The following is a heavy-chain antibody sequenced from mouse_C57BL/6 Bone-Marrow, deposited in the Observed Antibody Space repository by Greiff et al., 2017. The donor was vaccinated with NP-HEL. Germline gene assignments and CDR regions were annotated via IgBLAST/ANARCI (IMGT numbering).Heavy chain of an antibody. Sequence: EVMLVESGGGLVQSGRSLRLSCATSGFTFSDFYMEWVRQAPGKGLEWIAASRNKANDYTTEYSASVKGRFIVSRDTSQSILYLQMNALRAEDTAIYYCARDERYYGGFAYWGQGTLVTVSA. J-gene: IGHJ3*01. D-gene: IGHD1-1*01. V-gene: IGHV7-1*01. CDR2: SRNKANDYTT. CDR3: ARDERYYGGFAY. CDR1: GFTFSDFY.